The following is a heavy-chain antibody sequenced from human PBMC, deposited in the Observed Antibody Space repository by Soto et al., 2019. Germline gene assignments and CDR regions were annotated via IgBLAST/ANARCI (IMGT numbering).Heavy chain of an antibody. V-gene: IGHV3-23*01. CDR1: GFTFSSYA. CDR3: AKDQAVAGWAFDY. CDR2: ISGSGGST. D-gene: IGHD6-19*01. J-gene: IGHJ4*02. Sequence: EVQLLESGGGLVQPGASLRLSCAASGFTFSSYAMSWVRQAPGKGLEWVSAISGSGGSTYYADSVKGRFTISRDNSKNTLYLQMNSLRAEDTAVYYCAKDQAVAGWAFDYWGQGTLVTVSS.